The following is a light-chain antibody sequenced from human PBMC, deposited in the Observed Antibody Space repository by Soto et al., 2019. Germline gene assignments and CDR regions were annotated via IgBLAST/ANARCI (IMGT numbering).Light chain of an antibody. V-gene: IGLV2-14*01. Sequence: QSALTQPASVSGSPGQSIAISCTGTSSDVGGYDYVSWYQQHAGKAPKLMIYDVSNRPSGVPNRFSGSKSGNTASLTISGLRAEDEADYYCSSHTSIHTYVFGTGTKVTVL. CDR3: SSHTSIHTYV. J-gene: IGLJ1*01. CDR1: SSDVGGYDY. CDR2: DVS.